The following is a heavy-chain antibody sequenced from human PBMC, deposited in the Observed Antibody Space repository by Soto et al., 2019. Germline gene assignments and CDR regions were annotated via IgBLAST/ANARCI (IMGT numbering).Heavy chain of an antibody. CDR2: IYYSGST. CDR3: ARSPGVNFWGGGFDY. D-gene: IGHD3-16*01. Sequence: QVQLQESGPGLVKPSETLSLTCTVSGGSISSYYWSWIRQPPGKGLEWIGYIYYSGSTNYNPSLKSRVTKSVDPSKNQFPLKLGSVTAGDTAVYYCARSPGVNFWGGGFDYWGQGTLVTVSS. CDR1: GGSISSYY. J-gene: IGHJ4*02. V-gene: IGHV4-59*01.